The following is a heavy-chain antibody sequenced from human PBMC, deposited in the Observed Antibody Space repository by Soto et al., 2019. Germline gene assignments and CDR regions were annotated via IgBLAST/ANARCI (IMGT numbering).Heavy chain of an antibody. CDR3: ARVKYCSIISCYSGNYYYMDV. V-gene: IGHV2-26*01. CDR1: GFSLSNARMG. D-gene: IGHD2-2*01. CDR2: IFSNDEK. Sequence: SGPTLVNPTETLTLTCTVSGFSLSNARMGVSWIRQPPGKALEWLAHIFSNDEKSYSTSLKSRLTISKDTSKSQVVLTMTNMDPVDTATYYCARVKYCSIISCYSGNYYYMDVWGKGTSVTVSS. J-gene: IGHJ6*03.